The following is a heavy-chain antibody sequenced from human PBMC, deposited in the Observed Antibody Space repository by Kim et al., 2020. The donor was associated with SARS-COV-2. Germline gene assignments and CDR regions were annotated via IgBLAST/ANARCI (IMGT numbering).Heavy chain of an antibody. CDR3: ARGGVLLWFGEFRPNWFDP. V-gene: IGHV4-31*03. D-gene: IGHD3-10*01. CDR1: GGSISSGGYY. Sequence: SETLSLTCTVSGGSISSGGYYWSWIRQHPGKGLEWIGYIYYSGSTYYNPSLKSRVTISVDTSKNQFSLKLSSVTAADTAVYYCARGGVLLWFGEFRPNWFDPWGQGTLVTVSS. J-gene: IGHJ5*02. CDR2: IYYSGST.